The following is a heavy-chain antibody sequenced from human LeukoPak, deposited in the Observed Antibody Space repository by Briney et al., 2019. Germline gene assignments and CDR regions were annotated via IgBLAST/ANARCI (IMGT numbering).Heavy chain of an antibody. CDR3: ARAGGSYYYYYYMDV. J-gene: IGHJ6*03. D-gene: IGHD1-26*01. Sequence: ASVKVSCKASGYTFTSYDINWVRQAPGQGLEWMGWMNPNSGNTGYAQKFQGRVTMTRNTSISTAYMELSSLRSEDTAVYYCARAGGSYYYYYYMDVWGKGTTVTVSS. V-gene: IGHV1-8*01. CDR2: MNPNSGNT. CDR1: GYTFTSYD.